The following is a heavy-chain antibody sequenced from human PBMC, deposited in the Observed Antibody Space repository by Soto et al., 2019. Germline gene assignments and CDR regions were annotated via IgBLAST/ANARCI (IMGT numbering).Heavy chain of an antibody. J-gene: IGHJ4*02. D-gene: IGHD3-10*01. CDR2: IYYSGST. CDR3: ARLVRGAQFDY. CDR1: GGSISSSSYY. Sequence: SETLSLTCTVSGGSISSSSYYWGWIRQPPGKGLEWIGGIYYSGSTYYNPSLKSRVTISVDTSKNQFSLKLSSVTAADTAVYYCARLVRGAQFDYWGQGTLVTVSS. V-gene: IGHV4-39*01.